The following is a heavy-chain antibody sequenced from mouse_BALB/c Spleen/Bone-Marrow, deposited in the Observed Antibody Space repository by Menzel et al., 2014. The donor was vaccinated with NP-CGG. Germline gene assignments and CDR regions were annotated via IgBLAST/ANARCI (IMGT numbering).Heavy chain of an antibody. CDR1: GYAFSSYW. J-gene: IGHJ2*01. Sequence: QVQLKESGAELVRPGSSVKISCKASGYAFSSYWMNWVKQRPGQGLEWIGQIYPGDGDTNYNGKFKGKATLTADKSSSTAYMQLSSLTSEDSAVYYCARRERTGMNYWGQGTTLTVSS. V-gene: IGHV1-80*01. CDR3: ARRERTGMNY. D-gene: IGHD4-1*01. CDR2: IYPGDGDT.